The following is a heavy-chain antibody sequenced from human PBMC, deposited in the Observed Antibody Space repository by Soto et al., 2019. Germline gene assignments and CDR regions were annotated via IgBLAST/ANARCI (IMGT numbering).Heavy chain of an antibody. CDR3: ARESLRGDY. V-gene: IGHV3-21*01. Sequence: EVQLVESGGGLVKPGGSLRLSCAASGFSFSSYSMNWVRQAPGKGLKWLSSISSSSSYIYYADSVKGRFTISRDNAKNSLYLQMNSLRAEDTAVYYCARESLRGDYWGQGTLVTVSS. CDR1: GFSFSSYS. CDR2: ISSSSSYI. J-gene: IGHJ4*02.